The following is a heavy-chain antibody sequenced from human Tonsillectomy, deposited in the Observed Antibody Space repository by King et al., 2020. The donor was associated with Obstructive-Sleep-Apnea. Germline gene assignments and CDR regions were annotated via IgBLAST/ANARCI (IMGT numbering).Heavy chain of an antibody. CDR2: ISPDDSET. J-gene: IGHJ3*01. V-gene: IGHV5-51*01. Sequence: QLVQSGTELKKPGESLTISCQGSGYIFPSNWIGWVRQMPGKGLEWMGIISPDDSETRYSPSFQGQVTMSVDKSITTAYLRGSSLKASDTAVYYCARLMSGSWGDAFDVWGQGTMVTVSS. CDR3: ARLMSGSWGDAFDV. D-gene: IGHD5-12*01. CDR1: GYIFPSNW.